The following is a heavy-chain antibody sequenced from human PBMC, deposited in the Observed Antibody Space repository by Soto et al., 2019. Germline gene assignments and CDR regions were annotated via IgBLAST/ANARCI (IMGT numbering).Heavy chain of an antibody. CDR2: ISYDGSNK. Sequence: PGGSLRLSCAASGFTFSSYGMHWVRQAPGKGLEWVAVISYDGSNKYYADSVKGRFTISRDNSKNTLYLQMNSLRAEDTAVYYCAKVARGYCSGGSCYFDYWGQGTLVTVSS. D-gene: IGHD2-15*01. CDR3: AKVARGYCSGGSCYFDY. V-gene: IGHV3-30*18. J-gene: IGHJ4*02. CDR1: GFTFSSYG.